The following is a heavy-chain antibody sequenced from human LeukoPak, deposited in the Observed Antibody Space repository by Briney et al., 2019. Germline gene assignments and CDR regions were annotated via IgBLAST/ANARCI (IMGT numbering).Heavy chain of an antibody. J-gene: IGHJ6*03. CDR1: DDSITMYY. CDR3: ARGRVSSSTWYSTYYYYFYMDV. V-gene: IGHV4-59*01. D-gene: IGHD1-1*01. Sequence: PSETLSLTCSVSDDSITMYYWTWIRQHPGKGLEWIGYVDHTASTNFNPSLNGRVSISRDTTKNLFSLRLRSVTAADTAVYFCARGRVSSSTWYSTYYYYFYMDVWGKGTTVTVSS. CDR2: VDHTAST.